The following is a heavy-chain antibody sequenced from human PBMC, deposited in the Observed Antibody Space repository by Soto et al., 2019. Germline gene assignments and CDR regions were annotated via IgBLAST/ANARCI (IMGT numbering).Heavy chain of an antibody. CDR1: GFTFSSYW. D-gene: IGHD3-3*01. V-gene: IGHV3-7*03. Sequence: GGSMRLSWAASGFTFSSYWMSWVRQAPGKGLERVANIKQDGREKYYVDSVKGRFTISRDNAKNSLYLQMNSLRAEDTAVYYCARDSLITIFGVVLDYWGQGTLVTVSS. J-gene: IGHJ4*02. CDR3: ARDSLITIFGVVLDY. CDR2: IKQDGREK.